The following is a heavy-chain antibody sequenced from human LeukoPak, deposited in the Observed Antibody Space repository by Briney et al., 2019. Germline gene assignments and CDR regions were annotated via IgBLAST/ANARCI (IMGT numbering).Heavy chain of an antibody. Sequence: GASVKVSCRASGGTFSSYAISWVRQAPGKGLEWVGGIILICCTANYAQKFQGRVTITADESTSTAYMELSSVRSEDTAVYYCASLGRGYCSSTSCLEDYWGQGTLVTVSS. D-gene: IGHD2-2*01. CDR1: GGTFSSYA. J-gene: IGHJ4*02. CDR2: IILICCTA. CDR3: ASLGRGYCSSTSCLEDY. V-gene: IGHV1-69*13.